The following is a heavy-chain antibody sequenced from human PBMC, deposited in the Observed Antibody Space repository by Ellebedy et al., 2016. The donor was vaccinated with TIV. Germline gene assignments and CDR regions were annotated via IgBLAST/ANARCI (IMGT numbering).Heavy chain of an antibody. CDR2: IIPIFGTA. Sequence: SVKVSXXASGGTFSSYAISWVRQAPGQGLEWMGGIIPIFGTANYAQKFQGRVTITADKSTSTAYMELSSLRSEDTAVYYCARDGDYSSGWYWFDPWGQGTLVTVSS. CDR1: GGTFSSYA. J-gene: IGHJ5*02. V-gene: IGHV1-69*06. D-gene: IGHD6-19*01. CDR3: ARDGDYSSGWYWFDP.